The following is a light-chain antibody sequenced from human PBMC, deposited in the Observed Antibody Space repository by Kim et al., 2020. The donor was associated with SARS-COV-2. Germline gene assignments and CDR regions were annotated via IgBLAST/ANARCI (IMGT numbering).Light chain of an antibody. J-gene: IGKJ4*01. CDR1: HSVSSSY. V-gene: IGKV3-20*01. CDR3: QQYGSSPLT. Sequence: SPAGRASPPCSASHSVSSSYLAWYQQKPGQAPRLRIYGASSRATGIPDRFSGSGSRTDFTLTISRLEPEDVAVYYCQQYGSSPLTFGGGTKVDIK. CDR2: GAS.